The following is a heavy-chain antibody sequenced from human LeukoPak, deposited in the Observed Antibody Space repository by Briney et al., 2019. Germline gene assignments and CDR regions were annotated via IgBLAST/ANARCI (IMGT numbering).Heavy chain of an antibody. V-gene: IGHV4-59*01. J-gene: IGHJ5*02. CDR2: IYYSGST. D-gene: IGHD6-19*01. CDR3: ARAKGYSSGWYNWFDP. CDR1: SGSISSYY. Sequence: SETLSLTCTVSSGSISSYYWSWIRQPPGKGLEWIGYIYYSGSTNYNPSLKSRVTISVDTSKNQFSLKLSSVTAADTAVYYCARAKGYSSGWYNWFDPWGQGTLVTVSS.